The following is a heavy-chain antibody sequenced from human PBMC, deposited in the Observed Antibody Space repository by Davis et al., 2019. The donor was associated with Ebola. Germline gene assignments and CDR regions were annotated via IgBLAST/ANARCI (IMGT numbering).Heavy chain of an antibody. Sequence: AASVKVSCKASGYTFTSYGISWVRQAPGQGLEWMGWISAYNGNTNYAQKLQGRVTMTTDTSASTAYMELSSLRSEDTAVYYCARESSSSSWFPFDYWGQGTLVTVSS. CDR1: GYTFTSYG. D-gene: IGHD6-13*01. V-gene: IGHV1-18*01. J-gene: IGHJ4*02. CDR2: ISAYNGNT. CDR3: ARESSSSSWFPFDY.